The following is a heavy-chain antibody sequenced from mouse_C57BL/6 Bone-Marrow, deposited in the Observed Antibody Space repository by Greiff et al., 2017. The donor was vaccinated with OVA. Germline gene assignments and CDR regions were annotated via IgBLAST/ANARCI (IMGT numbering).Heavy chain of an antibody. CDR1: GFTFSSYG. V-gene: IGHV5-6*02. CDR3: ARTRDYDGYYFDY. J-gene: IGHJ2*01. CDR2: ISSGGSYT. D-gene: IGHD2-4*01. Sequence: EVMLVESGGDLVKPGGSLKLSCAASGFTFSSYGMSWVRQTPDKRLEWVATISSGGSYTYYPDSVKGRFTISRDNAKNTLYLQMSSLKSEDTAMYYCARTRDYDGYYFDYWGQGTTLTVAS.